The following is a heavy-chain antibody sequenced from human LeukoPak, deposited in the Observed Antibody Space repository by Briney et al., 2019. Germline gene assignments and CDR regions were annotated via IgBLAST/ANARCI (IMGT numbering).Heavy chain of an antibody. D-gene: IGHD3-22*01. CDR2: IYYSGST. CDR3: ARGLYYDSSGYFLYYFDY. Sequence: SETLSLTCTVSGGSISSYYWSWIRQPPGKGLEWIGYIYYSGSTNYNPSLKSRVTISVDTSKNQFSLKLSSVTAADTAVYYCARGLYYDSSGYFLYYFDYWGQGTLVTVSS. CDR1: GGSISSYY. J-gene: IGHJ4*02. V-gene: IGHV4-59*01.